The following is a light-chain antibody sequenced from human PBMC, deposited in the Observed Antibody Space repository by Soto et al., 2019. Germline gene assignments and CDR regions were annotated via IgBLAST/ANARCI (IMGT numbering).Light chain of an antibody. Sequence: DIQMTQSPATLSASVGDRVTITCRASQSISSWLAWYQQKPGKAPKLLIDKASSLESGVPSRFSGSGSGTEFTLTISSLQPDDFATYYCQQYNSYWTFGQGTKVDSK. J-gene: IGKJ1*01. V-gene: IGKV1-5*03. CDR3: QQYNSYWT. CDR2: KAS. CDR1: QSISSW.